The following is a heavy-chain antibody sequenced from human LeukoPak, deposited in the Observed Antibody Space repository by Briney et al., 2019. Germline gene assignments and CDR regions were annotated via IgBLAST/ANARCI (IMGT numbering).Heavy chain of an antibody. CDR3: ERVRYGDDSSFFDY. D-gene: IGHD4-17*01. J-gene: IGHJ4*02. V-gene: IGHV1-69*01. CDR1: GGTFSSYA. CDR2: IIPIFGTA. Sequence: SVKVSCKASGGTFSSYAISWVRQAPGQGLEWMGGIIPIFGTANYAQKFQGRVTITADESTSTAYMELSSLRSEDTAVYYCERVRYGDDSSFFDYWGQGTLVTVSS.